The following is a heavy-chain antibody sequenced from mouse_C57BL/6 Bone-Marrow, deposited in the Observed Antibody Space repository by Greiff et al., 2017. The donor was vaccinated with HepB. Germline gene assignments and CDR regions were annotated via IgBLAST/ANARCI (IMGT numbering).Heavy chain of an antibody. J-gene: IGHJ2*01. CDR2: ISYDGSN. CDR1: GYSITSGYY. V-gene: IGHV3-6*01. D-gene: IGHD3-2*02. Sequence: EVKLQESGPGLVKPSQSLSLTCSVTGYSITSGYYWNWIRQFPGNKLEWMGYISYDGSNNYNPSLKNRISITRDTSKNQFFLKLNSVTTEDTATYYCARASSGYLDYWGQGTTLTVSS. CDR3: ARASSGYLDY.